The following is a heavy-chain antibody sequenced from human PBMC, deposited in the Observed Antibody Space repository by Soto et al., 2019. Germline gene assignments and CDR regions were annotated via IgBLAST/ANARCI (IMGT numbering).Heavy chain of an antibody. V-gene: IGHV4-31*03. D-gene: IGHD3-3*01. CDR3: ARDRITIFGVARDYYYGMDV. J-gene: IGHJ6*02. CDR1: GGSISSGGYY. CDR2: IYYSGST. Sequence: QVQLQESGPGLVKPSQTLSLTCTVSGGSISSGGYYWSWIRQHPGKGLEWIGYIYYSGSTYYNPSLKSRVTISVDTSKNQFSLKLSSVTAADTAMYYCARDRITIFGVARDYYYGMDVWGQGTTVTVSS.